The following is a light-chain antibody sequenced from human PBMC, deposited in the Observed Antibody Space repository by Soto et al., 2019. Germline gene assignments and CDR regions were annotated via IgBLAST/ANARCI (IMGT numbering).Light chain of an antibody. J-gene: IGLJ1*01. V-gene: IGLV2-23*01. CDR1: SSDVGGYNL. Sequence: ALTQPASVSGSPGQSITISCAGTSSDVGGYNLVSWYQQHPGKAPKLMIYEDNERPSGVSNRFSGSKSGNTASLTISGLRAEDEADYYCCSYAGGSTYAFGTGTKVTVL. CDR3: CSYAGGSTYA. CDR2: EDN.